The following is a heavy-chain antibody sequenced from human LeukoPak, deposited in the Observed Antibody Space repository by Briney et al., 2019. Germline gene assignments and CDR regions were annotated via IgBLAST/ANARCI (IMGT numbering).Heavy chain of an antibody. V-gene: IGHV3-23*01. CDR3: AKSTSGWSFDS. D-gene: IGHD6-19*01. CDR2: IRGSGGST. J-gene: IGHJ4*02. Sequence: PGGSLRLSCAASGFTFSSYAMRWVRQAPGEGLEWVSGIRGSGGSTYYADSVKGRFTMSRDNSKNTLYLQMNSLRAEDTAVYYCAKSTSGWSFDSWGQGTPVSVSS. CDR1: GFTFSSYA.